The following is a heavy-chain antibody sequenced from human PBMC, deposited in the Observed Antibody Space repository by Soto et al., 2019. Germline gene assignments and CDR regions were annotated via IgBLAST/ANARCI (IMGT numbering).Heavy chain of an antibody. CDR2: INHSGST. J-gene: IGHJ6*03. V-gene: IGHV4-34*01. CDR3: ASNYYGSGALPYYMDV. CDR1: GGSFCGYY. Sequence: SETLSLTCAVYGGSFCGYYRSWIRQPPGKGLEWIGEINHSGSTNYNPSLKSRVTISVDTSKNQFSLKLSSVTAADTAVYYCASNYYGSGALPYYMDVWGKGTTVTVSS. D-gene: IGHD3-10*01.